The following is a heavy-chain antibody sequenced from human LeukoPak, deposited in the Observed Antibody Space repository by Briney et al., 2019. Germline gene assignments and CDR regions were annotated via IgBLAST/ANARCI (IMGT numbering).Heavy chain of an antibody. CDR3: ASGDGSSY. V-gene: IGHV3-48*04. Sequence: GGSLRLSCTTSGFTFRSYSMNWVRQAPGKGLEWISYISGASTTKYYADSVKGRFTISRDNAKNSLYMQMNSLRAEDTAVYYCASGDGSSYWGQGTLVTVSS. J-gene: IGHJ4*02. D-gene: IGHD6-6*01. CDR2: ISGASTTK. CDR1: GFTFRSYS.